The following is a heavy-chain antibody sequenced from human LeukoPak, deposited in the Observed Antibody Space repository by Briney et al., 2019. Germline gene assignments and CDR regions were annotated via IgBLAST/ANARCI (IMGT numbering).Heavy chain of an antibody. CDR2: ITYSSGNI. CDR1: GFTFSSYT. V-gene: IGHV3-21*01. Sequence: GGSLRLSCAASGFTFSSYTMNWVRQAPGKGLEWVSSITYSSGNIYYADSVEGRVTISRDNAKTSLYLQLNSLRAEDTAVYYCAGTDRMDYWGQGTLVTVSS. CDR3: AGTDRMDY. J-gene: IGHJ4*02.